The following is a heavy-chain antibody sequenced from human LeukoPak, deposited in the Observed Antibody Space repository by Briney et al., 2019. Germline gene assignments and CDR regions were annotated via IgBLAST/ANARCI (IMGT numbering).Heavy chain of an antibody. CDR2: INSDGSST. V-gene: IGHV3-74*01. Sequence: GGSLRLSCAASGFTFSSYWMHWVRQAPGKGLVWVSRINSDGSSTSYADSVKGRFTISRDNANNTLYLQMNSLRAEDTAVYYCARGPPLGHFDYWGQGTLVTVSS. CDR3: ARGPPLGHFDY. J-gene: IGHJ4*02. CDR1: GFTFSSYW.